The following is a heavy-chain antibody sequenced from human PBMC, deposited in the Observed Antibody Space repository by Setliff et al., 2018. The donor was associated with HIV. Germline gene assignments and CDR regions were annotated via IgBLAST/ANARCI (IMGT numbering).Heavy chain of an antibody. V-gene: IGHV4-4*02. Sequence: SETLSLTCAVSGGSISSNWWSWVRQSPGKGREWIGEIYHSGSTHYNPSLQSRVTISVDKSKSQFSLKLNSVTAADTAVYYCGGNGYYSIDYWGQGTLVTVSS. J-gene: IGHJ4*02. CDR1: GGSISSNW. CDR2: IYHSGST. D-gene: IGHD3-22*01. CDR3: GGNGYYSIDY.